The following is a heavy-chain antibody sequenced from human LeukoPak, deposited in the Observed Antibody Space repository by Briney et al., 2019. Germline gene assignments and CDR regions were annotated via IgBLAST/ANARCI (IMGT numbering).Heavy chain of an antibody. Sequence: SETLSLTCAVSGGSISSSYWWSWVRQPPEKGLEWIGEVYHSGSTNYNPSLKSRVTMSVDKSKNQFSLKLTSVTAADTAVYYCATLPEGDTHRGSDSWGQGTLVTVSS. D-gene: IGHD1-26*01. CDR1: GGSISSSYW. J-gene: IGHJ4*02. V-gene: IGHV4-4*02. CDR2: VYHSGST. CDR3: ATLPEGDTHRGSDS.